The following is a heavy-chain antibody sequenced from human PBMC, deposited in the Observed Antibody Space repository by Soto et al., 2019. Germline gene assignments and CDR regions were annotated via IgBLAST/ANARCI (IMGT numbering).Heavy chain of an antibody. D-gene: IGHD6-6*01. CDR1: GGSISSYY. J-gene: IGHJ4*02. CDR3: ARAGVYSSSRFPDYFDY. V-gene: IGHV4-59*08. Sequence: SETLSLTCTVSGGSISSYYWSWIRQPPGKGLEWIGYIYYSGSTNYNPSLKSRVTISVDTSKNQFSLKLSSVTAADTAVYYCARAGVYSSSRFPDYFDYWGQGTLVTVSS. CDR2: IYYSGST.